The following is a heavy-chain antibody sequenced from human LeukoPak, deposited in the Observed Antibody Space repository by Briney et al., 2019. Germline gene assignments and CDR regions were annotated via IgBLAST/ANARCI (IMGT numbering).Heavy chain of an antibody. D-gene: IGHD7-27*01. V-gene: IGHV7-4-1*02. CDR2: INTNTGNP. Sequence: ASVKVSCKASGYTFTSYGISWVRQAPGQGLEWMGWINTNTGNPTYAQGFTGRFVFSLDTSVSTAYLQISSLKAEDTAVYYCAREMRRAGSPWGAFDIWGQGTMVTVSS. J-gene: IGHJ3*02. CDR1: GYTFTSYG. CDR3: AREMRRAGSPWGAFDI.